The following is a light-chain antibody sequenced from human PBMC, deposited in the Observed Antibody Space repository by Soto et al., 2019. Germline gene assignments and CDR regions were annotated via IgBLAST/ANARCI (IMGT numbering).Light chain of an antibody. CDR1: QSIGRN. J-gene: IGKJ1*01. Sequence: DIHMTQSAASLSASVGDRVTISCRASQSIGRNLNWYQQKQGKAPTLLMFTSSNLQSGVPSRFSGSGYGTDFILTISSLQPEDFATYYCQQSYSTPPTFGQGTKVDIK. V-gene: IGKV1-39*01. CDR3: QQSYSTPPT. CDR2: TSS.